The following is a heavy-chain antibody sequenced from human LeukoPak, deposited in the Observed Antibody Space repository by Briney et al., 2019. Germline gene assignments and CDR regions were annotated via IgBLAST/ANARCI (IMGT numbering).Heavy chain of an antibody. D-gene: IGHD2-2*01. CDR2: IIPNLGIA. CDR3: APYCSSTSCFNY. J-gene: IGHJ4*02. Sequence: SVKVSCKASGGTFSSYTISWVRQAPGQGLEWMGRIIPNLGIANYAQKFQGRVTITADKSTSTAYMELSSLRSEDTAVYYCAPYCSSTSCFNYWGQGTLVTVSS. CDR1: GGTFSSYT. V-gene: IGHV1-69*02.